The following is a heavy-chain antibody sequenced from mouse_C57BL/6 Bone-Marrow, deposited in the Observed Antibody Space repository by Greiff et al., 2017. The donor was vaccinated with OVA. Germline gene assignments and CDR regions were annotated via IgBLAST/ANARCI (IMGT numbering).Heavy chain of an antibody. CDR3: ARPDDGTLHYCDY. Sequence: EVQVVESGGGLVKPGGSLKLSCAASGFTFSDYGMHWVRQAPEQGLEWVAYISSGSSTIYYADTVKGRFTISRDNAKNTLFLQRTSLRSEDTAMYYCARPDDGTLHYCDYWGQGTTLTVSS. D-gene: IGHD1-1*01. V-gene: IGHV5-17*01. J-gene: IGHJ2*01. CDR1: GFTFSDYG. CDR2: ISSGSSTI.